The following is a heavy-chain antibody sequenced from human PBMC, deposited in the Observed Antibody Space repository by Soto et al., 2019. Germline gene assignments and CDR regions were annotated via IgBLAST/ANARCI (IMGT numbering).Heavy chain of an antibody. CDR2: INAGNGNT. J-gene: IGHJ4*02. CDR1: GYTFTSYA. V-gene: IGHV1-3*01. CDR3: VAVDYGDY. D-gene: IGHD6-19*01. Sequence: QVQLVQSGAEVKKPGASVKVSCKTSGYTFTSYAVHWARQAPGQRLEWMGWINAGNGNTEYSQKFQGRVTFTRDTSASTAHMDLSSLRSEDTAVYYCVAVDYGDYWGQGTLVTVSS.